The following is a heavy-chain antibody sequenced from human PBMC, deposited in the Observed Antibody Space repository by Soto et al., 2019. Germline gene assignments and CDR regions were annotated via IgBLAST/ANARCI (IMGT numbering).Heavy chain of an antibody. CDR3: STEIGIYGLDF. CDR1: GLSFTNAW. V-gene: IGHV3-15*01. D-gene: IGHD1-26*01. J-gene: IGHJ6*02. CDR2: IKSRTDGGTP. Sequence: EVQLVESGGGLVKPGGSLRLSCVASGLSFTNAWMTWVRQAPGKGLEWVGRIKSRTDGGTPDYAAPVKGRFTISRDDSQNTLYLHMDSLKPEDTALYHCSTEIGIYGLDFWGQGTTVTVSS.